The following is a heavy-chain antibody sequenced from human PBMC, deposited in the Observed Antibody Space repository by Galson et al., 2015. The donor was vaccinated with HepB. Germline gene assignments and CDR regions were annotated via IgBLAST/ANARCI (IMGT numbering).Heavy chain of an antibody. CDR1: GFTFSSYW. CDR2: IKQDGSEK. Sequence: SLRLSCAASGFTFSSYWMSWVRQAPGKGLEWVANIKQDGSEKYYVDSVKGRFTISRDNAKNSLYLQMNSLRAEDTAVYYRAKDVHRPGPVNRHSLGYFDYWGQGTLVTVSS. D-gene: IGHD6-6*01. CDR3: AKDVHRPGPVNRHSLGYFDY. J-gene: IGHJ4*02. V-gene: IGHV3-7*03.